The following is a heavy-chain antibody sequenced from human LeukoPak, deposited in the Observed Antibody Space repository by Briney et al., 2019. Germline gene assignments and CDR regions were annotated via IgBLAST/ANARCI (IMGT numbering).Heavy chain of an antibody. V-gene: IGHV4-34*01. J-gene: IGHJ6*02. CDR2: INHSGST. CDR1: GGSFSGYY. CDR3: ARPHRDYYYYGMDV. Sequence: KTSETLSLTCAVYGGSFSGYYWSWIRQPPGKGLEWIGEINHSGSTNYNPSLKSRVTMSVDTSKNQFSLKLSSVTAADTAVYYCARPHRDYYYYGMDVWGQGTTVTVSS.